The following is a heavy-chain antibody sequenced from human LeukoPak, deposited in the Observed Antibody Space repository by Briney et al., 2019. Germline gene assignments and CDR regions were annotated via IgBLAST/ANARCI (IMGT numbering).Heavy chain of an antibody. D-gene: IGHD3-10*01. CDR2: ISYDGSNK. J-gene: IGHJ4*02. CDR3: ARDSRFGKLLIPYFDY. V-gene: IGHV3-30*04. CDR1: GFTFSNYA. Sequence: PGGSLRLSCIASGFTFSNYAIHWVRQAPGKGLEWVAVISYDGSNKYYADSVKGRSTISRDNSKNTLYLQMNSLRDEDTVVYYCARDSRFGKLLIPYFDYWGQGTLVTVSS.